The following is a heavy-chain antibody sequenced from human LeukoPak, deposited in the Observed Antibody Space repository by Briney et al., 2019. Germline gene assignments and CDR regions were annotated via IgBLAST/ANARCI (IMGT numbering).Heavy chain of an antibody. CDR2: ISPSGGST. D-gene: IGHD1-1*01. V-gene: IGHV1-46*01. J-gene: IGHJ3*02. CDR3: ARDLGTQDAFDI. CDR1: GYTFTSNY. Sequence: GASVKVSCKAFGYTFTSNYMHWVRQAPGQGPEWMGVISPSGGSTTYAQKFQGRVTMTRDMSTSTVYMELSSLRSEDTAVYYCARDLGTQDAFDIWGQGTMVTVSS.